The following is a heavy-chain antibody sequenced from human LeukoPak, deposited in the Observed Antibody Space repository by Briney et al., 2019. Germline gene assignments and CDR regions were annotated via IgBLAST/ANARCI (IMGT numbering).Heavy chain of an antibody. V-gene: IGHV4-38-2*01. D-gene: IGHD3-10*01. CDR2: IYHSGST. Sequence: SETLSLTCAVSGYPISSGYYWGWIRQPPGKGLEWIGSIYHSGSTYYNPSLKSRVTISVDTSKNQFSLKLSSVTAADTAVYYCAFMVRGILLLDYWGQGTLVTVSS. J-gene: IGHJ4*02. CDR1: GYPISSGYY. CDR3: AFMVRGILLLDY.